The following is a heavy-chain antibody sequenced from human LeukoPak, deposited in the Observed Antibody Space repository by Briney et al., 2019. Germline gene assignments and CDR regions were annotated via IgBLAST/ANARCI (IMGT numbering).Heavy chain of an antibody. CDR1: GYTFTSYG. Sequence: GASVKVSCKASGYTFTSYGISWVRQAPGQGLEWMGWISAYNGNTNYAQKLQGRVTMTTDTSTSTAYMELRSLRSDDTAVYYCAGEHSSSWTYYYYYYMDVWGKGTTVTVSS. D-gene: IGHD6-13*01. V-gene: IGHV1-18*01. CDR3: AGEHSSSWTYYYYYYMDV. CDR2: ISAYNGNT. J-gene: IGHJ6*03.